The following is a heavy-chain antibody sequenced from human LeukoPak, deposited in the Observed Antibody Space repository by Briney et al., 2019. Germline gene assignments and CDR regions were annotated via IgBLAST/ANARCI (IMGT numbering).Heavy chain of an antibody. CDR3: AKAPLPLPFDY. CDR1: GLNFWEYA. CDR2: ISGRGGSI. Sequence: GGSLRLSCAASGLNFWEYAMMWVRQATGKGLEGVSGISGRGGSIEYADSVKGRFTISRDNEKNTLYLQMHSLRGEDREVYYGAKAPLPLPFDYWGQGTLVTVSS. V-gene: IGHV3-23*01. J-gene: IGHJ4*02.